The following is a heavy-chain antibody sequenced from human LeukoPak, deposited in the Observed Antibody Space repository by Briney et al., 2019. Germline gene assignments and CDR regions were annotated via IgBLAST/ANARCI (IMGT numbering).Heavy chain of an antibody. V-gene: IGHV3-23*01. CDR2: VSASGRAT. Sequence: PAGSLRLSCAASGFSFSSYVMSWVRQAPGKGLEWVSTVSASGRATYYADSVKGRFTVSRDNSKNTVFLQMSSLRAEDTAVYYCAKTGTEEGYGIYFDHWGQGTLVTVSS. D-gene: IGHD5-24*01. CDR1: GFSFSSYV. CDR3: AKTGTEEGYGIYFDH. J-gene: IGHJ4*02.